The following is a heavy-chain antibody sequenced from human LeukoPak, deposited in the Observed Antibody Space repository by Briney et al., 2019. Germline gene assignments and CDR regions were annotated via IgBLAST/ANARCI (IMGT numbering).Heavy chain of an antibody. D-gene: IGHD3-3*01. CDR2: ISGSSSHT. CDR1: GFSFSTYA. J-gene: IGHJ4*02. Sequence: GGSLRLSCAGSGFSFSTYAMSWVRQAPGKALEWVSGISGSSSHTAGADSVKGRFAIYRDNSRNTLYLQMSSLRAEDTAIYYCTKEHERTNGAPEWGFDKWGQGALVTVSS. CDR3: TKEHERTNGAPEWGFDK. V-gene: IGHV3-23*01.